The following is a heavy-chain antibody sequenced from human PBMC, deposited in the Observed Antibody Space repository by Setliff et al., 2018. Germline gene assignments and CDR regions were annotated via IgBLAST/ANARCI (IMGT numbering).Heavy chain of an antibody. CDR3: ARVVYYASGSSLSYGMDV. CDR2: IYTSGTT. D-gene: IGHD3-10*01. J-gene: IGHJ6*02. Sequence: PSETLSLTCTVSGASIGSGSHYWSWIRQPAGRGLEWIGRIYTSGTTNYSPSLKSRVSISSDTSKNVISLKLNSVTAADTAMFYCARVVYYASGSSLSYGMDVWGQGTAVTVSS. CDR1: GASIGSGSHY. V-gene: IGHV4-61*02.